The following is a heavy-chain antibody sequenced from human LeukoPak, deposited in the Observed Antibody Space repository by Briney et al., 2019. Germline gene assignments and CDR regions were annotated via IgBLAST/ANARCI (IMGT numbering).Heavy chain of an antibody. CDR2: IYYSGST. V-gene: IGHV4-59*08. CDR3: ARHLNYGRNWFDP. Sequence: SETLSLTCTVSGGSLSSYYWSWIRQPPGKGLEWIGYIYYSGSTNYNPSLKSRVTISVDTSKNQFSLKLSSVTAADTAVYYCARHLNYGRNWFDPWGQGTLVTVSS. CDR1: GGSLSSYY. D-gene: IGHD4-17*01. J-gene: IGHJ5*02.